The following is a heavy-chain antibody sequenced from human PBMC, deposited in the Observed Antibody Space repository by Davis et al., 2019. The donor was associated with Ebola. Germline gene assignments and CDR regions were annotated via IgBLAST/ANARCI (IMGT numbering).Heavy chain of an antibody. CDR3: ARGDDYRNYRGSYGMDV. Sequence: PGGSLRLSCAASGFTFSSYGMHWVRQAPGKGLEWVAFISYDGSNKLLKGRFTISRDNSENTVYLHMNSLRPEDTAVYYCARGDDYRNYRGSYGMDVWGKGTTVIVFS. J-gene: IGHJ6*04. V-gene: IGHV3-30*03. CDR1: GFTFSSYG. D-gene: IGHD4-11*01. CDR2: ISYDGSNK.